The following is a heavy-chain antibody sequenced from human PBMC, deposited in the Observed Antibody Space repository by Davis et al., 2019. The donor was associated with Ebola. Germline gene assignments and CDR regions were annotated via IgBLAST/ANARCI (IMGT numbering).Heavy chain of an antibody. CDR2: IWYDGSNK. V-gene: IGHV3-33*01. D-gene: IGHD6-13*01. Sequence: PGGSLGLSCAASGFTFSSYGMHWVRQAPGKGLEWVAVIWYDGSNKYYADSVKGRFTISRDNSKNTLYLQMNSLRAEDTAVYYCARDGDSSSRDYYYYGMDVWGQGTTVTVSS. J-gene: IGHJ6*02. CDR1: GFTFSSYG. CDR3: ARDGDSSSRDYYYYGMDV.